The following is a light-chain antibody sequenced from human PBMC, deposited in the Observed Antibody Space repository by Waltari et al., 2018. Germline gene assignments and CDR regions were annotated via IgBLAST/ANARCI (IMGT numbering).Light chain of an antibody. Sequence: EIVLTKSPATLSLSPGERATPSCRASQSVDMYLAWYQQRPGQAPRLLIYDTSNRATDIPAMCSGSGSETDFRLTISSLEPEYFAVYYCQQRRNWPLTFGGGTKVEIK. CDR1: QSVDMY. J-gene: IGKJ4*01. CDR3: QQRRNWPLT. CDR2: DTS. V-gene: IGKV3-11*01.